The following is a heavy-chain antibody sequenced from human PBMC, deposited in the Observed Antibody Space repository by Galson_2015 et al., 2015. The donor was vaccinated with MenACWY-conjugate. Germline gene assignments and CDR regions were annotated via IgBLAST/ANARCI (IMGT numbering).Heavy chain of an antibody. V-gene: IGHV1-3*01. Sequence: SVKVSCKASGYTFTSYAMHWVRQAPGQRLEWMGWINAGNGNTKYSQKFQGRVTMTRDTSASTAYMELSSVTSEDTAVYYCARNPKVTMLLGAGWFDPWGQGTLVTVSS. CDR1: GYTFTSYA. J-gene: IGHJ5*02. CDR2: INAGNGNT. D-gene: IGHD3-10*01. CDR3: ARNPKVTMLLGAGWFDP.